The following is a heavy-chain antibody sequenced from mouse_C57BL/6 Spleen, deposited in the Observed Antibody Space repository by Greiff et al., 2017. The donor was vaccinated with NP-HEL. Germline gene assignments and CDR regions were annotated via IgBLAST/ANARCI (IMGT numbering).Heavy chain of an antibody. CDR2: ISSGGDYI. CDR3: TRAQTAQATFAY. J-gene: IGHJ3*01. D-gene: IGHD3-2*02. V-gene: IGHV5-9-1*02. CDR1: GFTFSSYA. Sequence: EVHLVESGEGLVKPGGSLKLSCAASGFTFSSYAMSWVRQTPEKRLEWVAYISSGGDYIYYADTVKGRFTISRDNARNTLYLQMSSLKSEDTAMYYCTRAQTAQATFAYWGQGTLVTVSA.